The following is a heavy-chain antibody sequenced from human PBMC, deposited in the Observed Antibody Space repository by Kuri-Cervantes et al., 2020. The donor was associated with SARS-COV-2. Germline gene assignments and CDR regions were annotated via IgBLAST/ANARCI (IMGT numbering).Heavy chain of an antibody. V-gene: IGHV3-74*01. J-gene: IGHJ6*02. CDR2: IDGDGTSI. CDR1: GFTFSAHW. CDR3: ARGDGMDV. Sequence: GGSLRLSCAASGFTFSAHWMHWVRHAPGKGLVWVSHIDGDGTSIGYADSVKGRFTISRDNAKGTLYLQMNSLRAEDTAMYYCARGDGMDVWGQGTTVTVSS.